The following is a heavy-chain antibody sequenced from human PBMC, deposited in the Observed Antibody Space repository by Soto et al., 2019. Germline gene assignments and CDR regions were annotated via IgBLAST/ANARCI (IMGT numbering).Heavy chain of an antibody. D-gene: IGHD1-26*01. CDR1: GFTFSRFW. CDR2: INQDGSDK. V-gene: IGHV3-7*04. J-gene: IGHJ4*02. CDR3: ARDSGASLYPWGY. Sequence: EVQLVESGGGLVQPGGSLRLSCVASGFTFSRFWMNWVRQAPGKGLEWVANINQDGSDKNYVDSVKGRFTISRDNVKNSVYLQMNSLRAEDTAMYYCARDSGASLYPWGYWGPGTLVTVSS.